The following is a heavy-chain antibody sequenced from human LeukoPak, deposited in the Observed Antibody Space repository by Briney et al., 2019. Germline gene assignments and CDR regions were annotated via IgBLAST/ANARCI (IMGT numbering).Heavy chain of an antibody. CDR2: VYYSGST. V-gene: IGHV4-61*01. CDR1: GXSISNSRYY. CDR3: ARVLRDTGGYYYYFDY. Sequence: PSETLSLTCSVSGXSISNSRYYWSWVRQPPGMGLEWIGYVYYSGSTNYNPSLKSRVTISVDTSKNQFSLKLSSVTAADTAVYYCARVLRDTGGYYYYFDYWGQGTPVTVSS. J-gene: IGHJ4*02. D-gene: IGHD3-22*01.